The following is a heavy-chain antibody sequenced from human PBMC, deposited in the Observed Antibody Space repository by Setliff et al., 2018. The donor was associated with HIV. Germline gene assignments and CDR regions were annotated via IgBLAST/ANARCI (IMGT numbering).Heavy chain of an antibody. CDR3: ARDVRDGFEEWFSTLDDGMDV. V-gene: IGHV1-2*02. CDR2: INPHTGVT. J-gene: IGHJ6*02. D-gene: IGHD3-3*01. CDR1: GYIFIRYY. Sequence: ASVKVSCKTSGYIFIRYYIFWVRQAPGQGLEWMGNINPHTGVTRYAEKFQGRVTMTRDTSISTIYMELSRLRSDDTAVYYCARDVRDGFEEWFSTLDDGMDVWGQGTTVTVPS.